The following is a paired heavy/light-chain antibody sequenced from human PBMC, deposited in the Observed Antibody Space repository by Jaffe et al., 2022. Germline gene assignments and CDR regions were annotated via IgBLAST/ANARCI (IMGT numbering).Heavy chain of an antibody. D-gene: IGHD2-8*01. V-gene: IGHV4-4*02. CDR1: DGTFSGRNW. CDR2: FYHGGGT. CDR3: ARNGGTNFGNWFDP. J-gene: IGHJ5*02. Sequence: QVQLQELGPGLVKPSETLSLTCAVSDGTFSGRNWWSWIRQPPGKGLEWIGEFYHGGGTNYNPSLRSRVTISLDRSSDQLSLRVNFVTAADTAVYYCARNGGTNFGNWFDPWGQGILVTVSS.
Light chain of an antibody. CDR3: CSYATTSTPSYV. CDR1: SSDIGGYNY. Sequence: QSALTQPASVSGSPGQSITVSCSGTSSDIGGYNYVSWYQQHPGKVPKLIIYNVSNRPSGVSNRFSGSKSGNTASLTISGLQAEDEADYYCCSYATTSTPSYVFGSGTQVTVL. V-gene: IGLV2-14*03. CDR2: NVS. J-gene: IGLJ1*01.